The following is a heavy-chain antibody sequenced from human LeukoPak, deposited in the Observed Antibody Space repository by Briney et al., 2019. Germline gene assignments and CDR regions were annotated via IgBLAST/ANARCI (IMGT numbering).Heavy chain of an antibody. CDR2: IYYSGST. CDR1: GGSISSGGYY. CDR3: ARNPSYDILTGYSDYYGMDV. Sequence: PSETLSLTCTVSGGSISSGGYYWSWIRQPPGKGLEWIGYIYYSGSTNYNPSLKSRVTISVDTSKNQFSLKLNSVTAADTAVYYCARNPSYDILTGYSDYYGMDVWGQGTTVTVSS. D-gene: IGHD3-9*01. V-gene: IGHV4-61*08. J-gene: IGHJ6*02.